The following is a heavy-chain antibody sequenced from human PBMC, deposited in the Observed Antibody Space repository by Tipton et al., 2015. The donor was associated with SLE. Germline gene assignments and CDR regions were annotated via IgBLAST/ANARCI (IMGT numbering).Heavy chain of an antibody. D-gene: IGHD5-24*01. V-gene: IGHV4-59*01. J-gene: IGHJ4*02. CDR1: GGSMSTYY. CDR2: IYYSGST. CDR3: ARAGDRRDGYNFALTY. Sequence: LSLTCTVSGGSMSTYYWSWIRQPPGKGLEWIGYIYYSGSTNYNPSLKSRVTISVDTSKYQFSLTLSSVTAADTAVYYCARAGDRRDGYNFALTYWGQGTLVTVSS.